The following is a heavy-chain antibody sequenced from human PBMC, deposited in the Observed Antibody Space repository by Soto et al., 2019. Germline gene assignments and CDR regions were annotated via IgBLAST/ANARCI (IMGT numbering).Heavy chain of an antibody. V-gene: IGHV4-34*01. CDR2: INHSGST. Sequence: SETLSLTCAVYGGSFSGYYWSWIRQPPGKGLEWIGEINHSGSTNYNPSLKSRVTISVDTSKNQFSLKLSSVTAADTAVYYCARAFAMVYYYYMDVWGKGTTVTVSS. CDR3: ARAFAMVYYYYMDV. CDR1: GGSFSGYY. J-gene: IGHJ6*03. D-gene: IGHD5-18*01.